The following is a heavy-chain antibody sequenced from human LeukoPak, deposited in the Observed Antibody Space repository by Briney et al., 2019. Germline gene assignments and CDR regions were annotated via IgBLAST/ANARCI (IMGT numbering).Heavy chain of an antibody. Sequence: SETLSLTCTVSGGSISSYYWSWIRQPPGKGLEWIGFIYYSGSTNYNPSLKSRVTISVDTSKNQFSLKLTSVTTADTAVFYCARGWGGYNCGYFDYWGQGTLVTVSS. J-gene: IGHJ4*02. CDR3: ARGWGGYNCGYFDY. CDR1: GGSISSYY. V-gene: IGHV4-59*01. CDR2: IYYSGST. D-gene: IGHD5-18*01.